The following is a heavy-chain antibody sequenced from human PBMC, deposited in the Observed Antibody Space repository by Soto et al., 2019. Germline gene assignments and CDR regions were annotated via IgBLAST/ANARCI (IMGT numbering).Heavy chain of an antibody. D-gene: IGHD2-21*02. CDR2: FYYSQST. J-gene: IGHJ4*02. Sequence: SETLSLTCTFSVGSLTSNSYYCGGIRQPPWKGLEWIGSFYYSQSTYFNPSLKSRVPISVETAKNQYSLKLSAVTAADTAVYYRARRDKVTYDDWGQGTLDNVSS. CDR3: ARRDKVTYDD. V-gene: IGHV4-39*01. CDR1: VGSLTSNSYY.